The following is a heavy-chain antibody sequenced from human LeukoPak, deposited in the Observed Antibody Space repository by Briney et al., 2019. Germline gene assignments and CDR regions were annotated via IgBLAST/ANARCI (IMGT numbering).Heavy chain of an antibody. CDR3: ARQKGYSSGWYFDY. D-gene: IGHD6-19*01. CDR2: IYYSGST. CDR1: GGSISSYY. V-gene: IGHV4-39*01. J-gene: IGHJ4*02. Sequence: KTSETLSLTCTVSGGSISSYYWGWIRQPPGKGLEWIGSIYYSGSTYYNPSLKSRVTISVDTSKNQFSLKLSSVTAADTAVYYCARQKGYSSGWYFDYWGQGTLVTVSS.